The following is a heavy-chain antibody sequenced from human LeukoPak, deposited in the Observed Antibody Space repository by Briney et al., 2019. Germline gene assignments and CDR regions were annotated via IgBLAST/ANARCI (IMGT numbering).Heavy chain of an antibody. CDR1: GYTFTSYG. V-gene: IGHV1-18*01. CDR2: ISAYNGNT. D-gene: IGHD6-19*01. CDR3: ARGAQWLTLDGY. Sequence: ASVKVSCKASGYTFTSYGISWVRQAPGQGLEWMGWISAYNGNTNYAQKFQGRVTITADESTSTAYMELRSLRSDDTAVYYCARGAQWLTLDGYWGQGTLVTVSS. J-gene: IGHJ4*02.